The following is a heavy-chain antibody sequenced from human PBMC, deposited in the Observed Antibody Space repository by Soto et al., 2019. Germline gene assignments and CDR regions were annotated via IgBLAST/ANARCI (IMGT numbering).Heavy chain of an antibody. Sequence: EVQLAESGGGLVKPGGSLRLSCAASGFSISSYSMNWVRQAPGKGLEWVSSISTSSHHSQYADSVRGRFTISRDNAKNSLYLQMDSLRDEATAVYHCVPAVVAIAATGYWGQGALVTVSS. CDR3: VPAVVAIAATGY. D-gene: IGHD2-15*01. CDR2: ISTSSHHS. CDR1: GFSISSYS. J-gene: IGHJ4*02. V-gene: IGHV3-21*01.